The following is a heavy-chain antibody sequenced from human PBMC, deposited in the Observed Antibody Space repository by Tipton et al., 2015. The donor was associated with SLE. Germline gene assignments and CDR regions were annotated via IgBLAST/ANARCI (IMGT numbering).Heavy chain of an antibody. V-gene: IGHV3-23*01. Sequence: GSLRLSCAASGFMFSNCAMTWVRQTPGKGLEWVSGISSRGESTYYADSVKGRFTISRDNSENTLYLQMTSLRAEDTGMYFCAKDSLYRDSFSSFDIWGQGTKVTVSS. CDR1: GFMFSNCA. D-gene: IGHD2-21*02. CDR2: ISSRGEST. J-gene: IGHJ3*02. CDR3: AKDSLYRDSFSSFDI.